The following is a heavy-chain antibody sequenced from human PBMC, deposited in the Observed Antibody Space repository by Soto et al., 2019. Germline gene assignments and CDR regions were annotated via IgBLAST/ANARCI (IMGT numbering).Heavy chain of an antibody. CDR2: IYSGGST. CDR3: AREGSRGIFEMFAFDI. J-gene: IGHJ3*02. V-gene: IGHV3-66*01. Sequence: EVQLVESGGGLVQPGGSLRLSCAASGFTVSSNYMSWVRQAPGKGLEWFSVIYSGGSTYYADSVKGRFTISRDKSKNTLYSQINSLSPWDTAVYYCAREGSRGIFEMFAFDIWWQGTMVSCSS. CDR1: GFTVSSNY. D-gene: IGHD3-10*01.